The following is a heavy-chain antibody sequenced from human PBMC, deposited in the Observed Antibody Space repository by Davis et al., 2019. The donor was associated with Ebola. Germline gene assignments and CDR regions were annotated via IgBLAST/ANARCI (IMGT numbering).Heavy chain of an antibody. CDR1: GYTFTSYD. J-gene: IGHJ6*02. V-gene: IGHV1-46*01. CDR3: ATDSDGMDV. CDR2: INPSGGST. Sequence: AASVKVSCKASGYTFTSYDINWVRQATGQGLEWMGIINPSGGSTIYAQKFQGRVTMTEDTSTDTAYMELSSLRSEDTAVYYCATDSDGMDVWGQGTTVTVSS.